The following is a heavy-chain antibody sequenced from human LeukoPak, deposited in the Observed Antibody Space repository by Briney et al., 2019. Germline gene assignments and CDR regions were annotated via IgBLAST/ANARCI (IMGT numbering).Heavy chain of an antibody. CDR2: IYYSGST. CDR1: GGSISSYY. V-gene: IGHV4-59*08. Sequence: SETLSLTCTVSGGSISSYYWSWIRQPPGKGLEWIGYIYYSGSTNYNPSLKSRVTISVDTSKNQFSLKLSSVTAADTAVYYCASARDWLLFDYWGQGTLVTVSS. CDR3: ASARDWLLFDY. J-gene: IGHJ4*02. D-gene: IGHD3/OR15-3a*01.